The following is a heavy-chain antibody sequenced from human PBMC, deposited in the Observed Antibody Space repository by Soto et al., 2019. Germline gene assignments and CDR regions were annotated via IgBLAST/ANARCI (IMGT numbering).Heavy chain of an antibody. Sequence: ETLSVTCAVYGEALSAYYWGWFRQPPGKGLEWIGEINHFGSTNYNPSLKGRVSISVDTYRKQVSLKLTSVTAADTAVYYCARGQSMTIFGVVTPEAFYIWGQGTMVTVSS. CDR3: ARGQSMTIFGVVTPEAFYI. CDR2: INHFGST. D-gene: IGHD3-3*01. CDR1: GEALSAYY. J-gene: IGHJ3*02. V-gene: IGHV4-34*01.